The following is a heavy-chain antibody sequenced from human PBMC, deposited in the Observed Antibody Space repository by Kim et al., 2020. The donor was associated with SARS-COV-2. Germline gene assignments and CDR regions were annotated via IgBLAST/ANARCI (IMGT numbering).Heavy chain of an antibody. CDR3: AVTSGTTGDAFDI. CDR2: ISSSSNYI. V-gene: IGHV3-21*01. D-gene: IGHD1-1*01. CDR1: GFTFSSYS. Sequence: GGSLRLSCAASGFTFSSYSMNWVRQAPGKGLEWVSSISSSSNYIYYADSVKGRFTISRDNAKNSLYLQMNSLRAEDTAVYYCAVTSGTTGDAFDIWGQGTMVTVSS. J-gene: IGHJ3*02.